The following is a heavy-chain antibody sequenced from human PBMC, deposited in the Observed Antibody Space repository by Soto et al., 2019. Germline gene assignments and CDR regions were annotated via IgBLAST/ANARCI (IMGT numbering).Heavy chain of an antibody. V-gene: IGHV3-64D*06. D-gene: IGHD5-18*01. J-gene: IGHJ6*02. CDR3: VKDYGYSYGYHYYYGMDV. CDR2: ISSNGGST. CDR1: GFTFSSYA. Sequence: GGSLRLSCSASGFTFSSYAMHWVRQAPGKGLEYVSAISSNGGSTYYADSVKGRFTISRDNSKNTLYLQMSSLGAEDTAVYYCVKDYGYSYGYHYYYGMDVWGQGTTVTVSS.